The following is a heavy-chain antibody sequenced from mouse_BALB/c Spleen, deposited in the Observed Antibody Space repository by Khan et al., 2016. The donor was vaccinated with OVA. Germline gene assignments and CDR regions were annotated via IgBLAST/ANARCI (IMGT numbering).Heavy chain of an antibody. D-gene: IGHD1-1*02. CDR3: ARSVVDYYGMDY. CDR1: GFTFSSFA. Sequence: EVELVESGGGVVKPGGSLKLSCSASGFTFSSFAMSWVRQTPVKRLEWVATISTGGHYTFYPDSLQGRFTISRDNARNTLYLQMTSLRSEDTAMFYCARSVVDYYGMDYWGQGTSDTVSA. V-gene: IGHV5-9-3*01. CDR2: ISTGGHYT. J-gene: IGHJ4*01.